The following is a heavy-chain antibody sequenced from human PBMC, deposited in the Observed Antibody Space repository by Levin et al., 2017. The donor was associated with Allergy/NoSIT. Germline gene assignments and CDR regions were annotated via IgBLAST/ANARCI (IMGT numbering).Heavy chain of an antibody. CDR1: GGSISSSSYY. J-gene: IGHJ5*02. CDR3: ASRDIVVVPAAAFDP. D-gene: IGHD2-2*01. Sequence: SQTLSLTCTVSGGSISSSSYYWGWIRQPPGKGLEWIGSIYYSGSTYYNPSLKSRVTISVDTSKNQFSLKLSSVTAADTAVYYCASRDIVVVPAAAFDPWGQGTLVTVSS. CDR2: IYYSGST. V-gene: IGHV4-39*01.